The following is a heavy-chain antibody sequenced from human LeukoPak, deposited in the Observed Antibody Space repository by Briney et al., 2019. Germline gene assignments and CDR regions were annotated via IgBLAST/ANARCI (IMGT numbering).Heavy chain of an antibody. J-gene: IGHJ4*02. CDR2: ISGSGGST. Sequence: GGSLRLSCAASGFTFSSYAMSWVRQAPGKGLEWVSAISGSGGSTYYADSVKGRFTISRDNSKNTLYLQMNSLRAEDTAVYYCAARQSWYQYYFDYWGQGTLVTVSS. CDR1: GFTFSSYA. CDR3: AARQSWYQYYFDY. V-gene: IGHV3-23*01. D-gene: IGHD6-13*01.